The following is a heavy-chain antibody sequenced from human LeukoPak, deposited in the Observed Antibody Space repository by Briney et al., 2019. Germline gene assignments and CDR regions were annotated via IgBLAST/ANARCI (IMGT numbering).Heavy chain of an antibody. J-gene: IGHJ5*02. CDR2: IYPAGTT. CDR1: GFTVSNSY. CDR3: AREQAYWFGP. V-gene: IGHV3-53*01. Sequence: GGSLRLSCAASGFTVSNSYMTWVRQAPGKGLEWVSFIYPAGTTSYADSVKGRFTISRDSSKNTLHLQMNSLRADDTAVCYCAREQAYWFGPWGQGSLVTVSS.